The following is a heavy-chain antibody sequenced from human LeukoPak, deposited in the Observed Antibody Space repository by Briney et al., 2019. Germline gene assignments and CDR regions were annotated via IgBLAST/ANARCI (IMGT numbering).Heavy chain of an antibody. V-gene: IGHV3-30-3*01. D-gene: IGHD3-10*01. CDR2: ISYDGSNK. J-gene: IGHJ4*02. Sequence: GGSLRLSCAASGFTFSSYTMHWVRQAPGKGLEWVAVISYDGSNKYYADSVKGRFTISRDNSKNTLYLQMNSLRAEDTAVYYCARDHSRVRGGIPDYWGQGTLVTVSS. CDR3: ARDHSRVRGGIPDY. CDR1: GFTFSSYT.